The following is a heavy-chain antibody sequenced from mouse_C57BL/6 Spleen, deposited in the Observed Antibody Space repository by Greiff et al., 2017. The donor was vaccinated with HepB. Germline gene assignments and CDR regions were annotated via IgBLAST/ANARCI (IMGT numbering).Heavy chain of an antibody. Sequence: EVHLVESEGGLVQPGSSMKLSCTASGFTFSDYYMAWVRQVPEKGLEWVANINYDGSSTYYLDSLKSRFIISRDNAKNILYLQMSSLKSEDTATYYCARGYYGSGYFDVWGTGTTVTVSS. V-gene: IGHV5-16*01. J-gene: IGHJ1*03. D-gene: IGHD1-1*01. CDR1: GFTFSDYY. CDR2: INYDGSST. CDR3: ARGYYGSGYFDV.